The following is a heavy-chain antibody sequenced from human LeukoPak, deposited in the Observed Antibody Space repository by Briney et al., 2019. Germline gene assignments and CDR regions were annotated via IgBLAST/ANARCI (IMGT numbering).Heavy chain of an antibody. J-gene: IGHJ4*02. CDR2: INHSGST. D-gene: IGHD2-2*01. CDR3: ARAGDCSSTSCYPLVDY. CDR1: GGSFSGYY. V-gene: IGHV4-34*01. Sequence: SETLSLTCAVCGGSFSGYYWSWIRQPPGKGLEWIGEINHSGSTNYNPSLKSRVTISVDTSKNQFSLKLSSVTAADTAVYYCARAGDCSSTSCYPLVDYWGQGTLVTVSS.